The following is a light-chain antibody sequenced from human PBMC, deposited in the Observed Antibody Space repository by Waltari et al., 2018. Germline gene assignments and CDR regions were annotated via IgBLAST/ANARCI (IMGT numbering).Light chain of an antibody. J-gene: IGLJ1*01. Sequence: SALTQPASVSGSPGQSITISCTGTSSVIGTYNFVSWYQEYPGKAPKLIIYEATKRPSGVSDRFSASKSGNTASLTISGLQADDEADYSCCSYAGGTAYVFGTGTRVTVL. V-gene: IGLV2-23*01. CDR2: EAT. CDR3: CSYAGGTAYV. CDR1: SSVIGTYNF.